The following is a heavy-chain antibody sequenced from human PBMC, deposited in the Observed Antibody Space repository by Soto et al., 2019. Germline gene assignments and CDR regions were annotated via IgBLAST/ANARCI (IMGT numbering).Heavy chain of an antibody. J-gene: IGHJ4*02. Sequence: ASVKVSCKASGYTFTGYYMHWVRQAPGQGLEWMGWINPNSGGTNYAQKFQGWVTMTRDTSISTAYMELSRLRSDDTAVYYCARVSVRGVIWAPQDLDYWGQGTLVTVSS. CDR1: GYTFTGYY. V-gene: IGHV1-2*04. D-gene: IGHD3-10*01. CDR2: INPNSGGT. CDR3: ARVSVRGVIWAPQDLDY.